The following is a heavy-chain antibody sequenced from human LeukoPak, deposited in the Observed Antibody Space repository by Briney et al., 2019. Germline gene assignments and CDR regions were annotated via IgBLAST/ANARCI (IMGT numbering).Heavy chain of an antibody. J-gene: IGHJ4*02. CDR1: GFTFSSYA. D-gene: IGHD2-2*01. Sequence: GGSLRLSCAASGFTFSSYAMSWVRQTPGKGLEWVSAISGSGGSTYYADSVKGRFTISRDNAKNSLYLQMNSLRAEDTAVYYCARDSVGVVVVVPAAPDYWGQGTLVTVSS. CDR3: ARDSVGVVVVVPAAPDY. CDR2: ISGSGGST. V-gene: IGHV3-23*01.